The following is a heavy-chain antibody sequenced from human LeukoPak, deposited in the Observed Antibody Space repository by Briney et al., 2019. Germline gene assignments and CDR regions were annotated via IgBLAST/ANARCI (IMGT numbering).Heavy chain of an antibody. J-gene: IGHJ4*02. Sequence: GGSLRLSCAVSGFAFGSEAMSWVRQSPARGLEWVASISPGGGTTYYADYVKGRFTISRDNSKNSLFVQMNSLRAEDTAVYYCAKDRGGGDYDSSGYYYYWGQGTLVTVSS. V-gene: IGHV3-23*01. CDR3: AKDRGGGDYDSSGYYYY. CDR1: GFAFGSEA. CDR2: ISPGGGTT. D-gene: IGHD3-22*01.